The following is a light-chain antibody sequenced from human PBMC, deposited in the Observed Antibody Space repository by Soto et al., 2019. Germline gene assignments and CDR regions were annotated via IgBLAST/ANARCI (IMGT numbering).Light chain of an antibody. CDR1: QGISGR. CDR3: QQYNSYST. J-gene: IGKJ1*01. CDR2: DVS. V-gene: IGKV1-5*01. Sequence: DIQMTQSPSTLSASVGDRVTITCRASQGISGRLAWYQQKPGKAPNLLIYDVSNLESGVPSRFSGTGSGTELTLTINLRQPDDFATYYCQQYNSYSTFGPGTKVEVK.